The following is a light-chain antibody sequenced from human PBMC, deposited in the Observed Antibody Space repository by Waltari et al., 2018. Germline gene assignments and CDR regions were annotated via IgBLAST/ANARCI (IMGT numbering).Light chain of an antibody. Sequence: DIVMTQSPDSLAVSLGERATINCKSSQSILYSPNNKNYLGWHQQKPGQPPKLLIYWASTRESGVPDRFSGSGSGTDFTLTISGLQAEDVAVYYCQQYYKTPITFGGGTKVEIK. CDR1: QSILYSPNNKNY. CDR2: WAS. J-gene: IGKJ4*01. CDR3: QQYYKTPIT. V-gene: IGKV4-1*01.